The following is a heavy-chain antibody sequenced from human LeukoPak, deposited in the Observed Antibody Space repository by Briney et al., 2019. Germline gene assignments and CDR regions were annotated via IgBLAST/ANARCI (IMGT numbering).Heavy chain of an antibody. J-gene: IGHJ4*02. CDR2: IYFSGSR. D-gene: IGHD6-13*01. V-gene: IGHV4-30-4*08. CDR3: ARDLMGAAAGTSVNY. Sequence: SETLSLTCSVSGASIRSGDHHWSWLRQSPGKGLEWIGYIYFSGSRSSNPSLKSRVTISVDTSKNQFSLKLSSVTAADTAVYYCARDLMGAAAGTSVNYWGQGTLVTVSS. CDR1: GASIRSGDHH.